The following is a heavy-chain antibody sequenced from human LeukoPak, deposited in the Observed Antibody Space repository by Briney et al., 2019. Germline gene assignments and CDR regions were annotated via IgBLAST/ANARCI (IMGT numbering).Heavy chain of an antibody. Sequence: SETLSLTCTVSGGSISTYYWNWIRQDPGKGLEWIGYIYHSGSTNYNPSLQSRVTISVDTSKNQFSLNLNSVTAADTAVYYCARGGAARLHFQNWGQGTLVTVSS. V-gene: IGHV4-59*01. CDR2: IYHSGST. J-gene: IGHJ1*01. CDR3: ARGGAARLHFQN. D-gene: IGHD6-6*01. CDR1: GGSISTYY.